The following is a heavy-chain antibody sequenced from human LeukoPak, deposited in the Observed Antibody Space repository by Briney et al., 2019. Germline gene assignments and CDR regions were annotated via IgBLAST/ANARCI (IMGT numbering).Heavy chain of an antibody. J-gene: IGHJ4*02. Sequence: SETLSLTCTVSGDSMNNFYWTWIRQSAGEGLEWIGRVHLSGSTNYSPSLRSRVAISLDRSRNQSSLKLTSVTAADTAVYYCARDDSARDDSGAYHYWGQGTLVTVSS. CDR1: GDSMNNFY. D-gene: IGHD1-26*01. V-gene: IGHV4-4*07. CDR3: ARDDSARDDSGAYHY. CDR2: VHLSGST.